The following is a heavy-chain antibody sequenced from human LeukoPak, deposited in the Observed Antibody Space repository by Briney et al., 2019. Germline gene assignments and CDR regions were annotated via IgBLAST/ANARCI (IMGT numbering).Heavy chain of an antibody. CDR3: ARALPYDYEFHFDY. D-gene: IGHD4-17*01. Sequence: GGSLRLSCAASGFTVSSNYMSWVRQAPGKGLEWVSVIYSGGSTYYADSVKGRFTISRHNSKNTLCLQMNSLRAEDTAVYYCARALPYDYEFHFDYWGQGTLVTVSS. CDR1: GFTVSSNY. CDR2: IYSGGST. V-gene: IGHV3-53*04. J-gene: IGHJ4*02.